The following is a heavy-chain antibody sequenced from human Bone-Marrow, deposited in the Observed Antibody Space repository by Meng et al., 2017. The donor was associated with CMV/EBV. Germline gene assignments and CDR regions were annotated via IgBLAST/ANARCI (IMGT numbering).Heavy chain of an antibody. V-gene: IGHV3-30-3*01. Sequence: GGSLRFSCAASGFSFSSYAMHWVRQAPGKGLEWVAVISYDGSTKYYGDSVKGRFTISRDNSKNTLYLQMNSLRAEDTAVYYCARRLLELPFDYWGQGTLVTVSS. CDR3: ARRLLELPFDY. CDR1: GFSFSSYA. D-gene: IGHD2-15*01. J-gene: IGHJ4*02. CDR2: ISYDGSTK.